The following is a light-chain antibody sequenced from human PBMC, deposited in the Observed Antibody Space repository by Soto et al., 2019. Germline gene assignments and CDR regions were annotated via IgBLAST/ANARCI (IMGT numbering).Light chain of an antibody. CDR1: SSDVGGYNY. J-gene: IGLJ2*01. CDR2: DVS. CDR3: SSYAGSNNVV. Sequence: QSALTQPPSASGSPGQSVTISCTGTSSDVGGYNYVSWYQQHPGKAPKLMIYDVSKRPSGVPDRFSGSKSGNTASLTVSGLQDEDEDDYYCSSYAGSNNVVFGGGTKLTVL. V-gene: IGLV2-8*01.